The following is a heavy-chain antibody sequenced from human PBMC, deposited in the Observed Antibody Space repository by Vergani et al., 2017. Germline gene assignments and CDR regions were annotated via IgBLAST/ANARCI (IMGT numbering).Heavy chain of an antibody. CDR1: GFSFSSYA. Sequence: EVQLLESGGGLVQPGGSLRLSCAASGFSFSSYAMSWVRQAPGKGLEWVSAISGSGGSTYYADSVKGRFTISRDNSKNTLYLQMNSLRAEDTAVYYCAKDRLGFRGXFDYWGQGTLVTVSA. CDR2: ISGSGGST. D-gene: IGHD7-27*01. CDR3: AKDRLGFRGXFDY. J-gene: IGHJ4*02. V-gene: IGHV3-23*01.